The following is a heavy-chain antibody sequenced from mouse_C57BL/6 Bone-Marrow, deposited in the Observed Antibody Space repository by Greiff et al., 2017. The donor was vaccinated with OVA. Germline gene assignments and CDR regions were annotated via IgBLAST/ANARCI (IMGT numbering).Heavy chain of an antibody. CDR2: IDPENGDT. V-gene: IGHV14-4*01. CDR1: GFNFKDDY. CDR3: TDYYDPRAMDY. Sequence: VQLQQSGAELVRPGASVKLSCTASGFNFKDDYMHWVKQRPEQGLEWIGWIDPENGDTEYASKFQGKATITADTSSNTAYLQLSSLTSEDSAVYCCTDYYDPRAMDYWGQGTSVTVSS. J-gene: IGHJ4*01. D-gene: IGHD2-4*01.